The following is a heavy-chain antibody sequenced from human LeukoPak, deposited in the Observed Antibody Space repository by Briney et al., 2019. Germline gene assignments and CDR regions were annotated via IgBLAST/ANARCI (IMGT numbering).Heavy chain of an antibody. V-gene: IGHV3-23*01. CDR3: AKHWSYCSTTSCFFNYYYYVDV. Sequence: GGSLRLSCAASGFTFSAYGMSWVRQSPRKGLEWVSGVSGADGTTYYADSVKGRFTISRDNSKSTLYLQMNNLRAEDTAVYYCAKHWSYCSTTSCFFNYYYYVDVWGKGTTVTVSS. CDR2: VSGADGTT. J-gene: IGHJ6*03. CDR1: GFTFSAYG. D-gene: IGHD2-2*01.